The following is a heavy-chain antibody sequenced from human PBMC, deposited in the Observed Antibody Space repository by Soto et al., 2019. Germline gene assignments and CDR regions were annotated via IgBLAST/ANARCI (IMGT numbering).Heavy chain of an antibody. D-gene: IGHD3-10*01. CDR2: ISAYNGNT. CDR1: GYTFTSYG. CDR3: ARDLPVTMVRGGDYYYYGMDV. V-gene: IGHV1-18*01. J-gene: IGHJ6*02. Sequence: GASVKVSCKASGYTFTSYGISWVRQAPGQGLEWMGWISAYNGNTNYAQKLQGRVTMTTDTSTSTAYMELRSLRSDDTAVYYCARDLPVTMVRGGDYYYYGMDVWGQGTTVTVSS.